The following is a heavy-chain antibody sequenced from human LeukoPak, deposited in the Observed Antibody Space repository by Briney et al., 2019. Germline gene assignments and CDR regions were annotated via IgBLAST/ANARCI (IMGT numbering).Heavy chain of an antibody. CDR2: IKTKADNYAT. D-gene: IGHD6-25*01. CDR3: THPAYYYNVDV. Sequence: QPGGSLKLSCSASGLTFSVSAIHWVRQASGKGLEWVGRIKTKADNYATAYAASVKGRFTISRDDSTSTAYLQMNSLKTEDTAVYYCTHPAYYYNVDVWGKGTTVTVSS. CDR1: GLTFSVSA. V-gene: IGHV3-73*01. J-gene: IGHJ6*04.